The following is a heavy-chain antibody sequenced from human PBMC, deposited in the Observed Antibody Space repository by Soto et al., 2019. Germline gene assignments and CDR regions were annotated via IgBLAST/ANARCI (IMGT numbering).Heavy chain of an antibody. V-gene: IGHV1-18*01. J-gene: IGHJ3*02. CDR2: ISAYNGNT. D-gene: IGHD4-17*01. CDR3: ARDRGVTTVQGAFDI. CDR1: GYTFTSYG. Sequence: ASVKVSCKASGYTFTSYGISWVRQAPGQGLEWMGWISAYNGNTNYAQKLQGRVTMTTDTSTSTAYMELRSLRSDDTAVYYCARDRGVTTVQGAFDIWGQGTMVTVSS.